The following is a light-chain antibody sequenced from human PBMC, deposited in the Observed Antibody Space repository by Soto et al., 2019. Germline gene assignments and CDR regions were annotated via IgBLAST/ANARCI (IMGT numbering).Light chain of an antibody. CDR3: QSYDSSLSVNWV. V-gene: IGLV1-40*01. CDR2: GNS. J-gene: IGLJ3*02. Sequence: QSVLTQPPSVSGAPGQRVTISCTGSSSNIGAGYDVHWYQQLPGTAPKLLIYGNSNRPSGVPDRFSGSKSGTSASLAITGLQAEDEADYCCQSYDSSLSVNWVFGGGTKLTVL. CDR1: SSNIGAGYD.